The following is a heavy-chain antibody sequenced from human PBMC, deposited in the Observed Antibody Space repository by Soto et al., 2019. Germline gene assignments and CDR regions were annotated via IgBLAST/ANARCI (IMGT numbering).Heavy chain of an antibody. J-gene: IGHJ3*02. CDR3: AKDLGHGSDTRCPVVSAFDI. CDR1: RFTFDDYA. D-gene: IGHD2-2*01. Sequence: HGGSLKLSCAASRFTFDDYAVDWSRQKTGKGLEWVSGISWNSGSIGYADSVKGRFTISRDNAKNSLYLQMNSLRAEDTALYYCAKDLGHGSDTRCPVVSAFDIWGQGTMVTVSS. V-gene: IGHV3-9*01. CDR2: ISWNSGSI.